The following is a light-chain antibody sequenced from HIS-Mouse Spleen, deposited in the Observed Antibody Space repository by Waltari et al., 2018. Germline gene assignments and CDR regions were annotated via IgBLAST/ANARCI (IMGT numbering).Light chain of an antibody. Sequence: QAVLTQPSSLSASPGASASPTCTLRRGLHVGTYSIYWYQQKPGSPPQYLLRYKSDSVKQQGSGVPSRFSGSKDASANAGILLISGLQSEDEADYYCMIWHSSAWVFGGGTKLTVL. CDR3: MIWHSSAWV. CDR2: YKSDSVK. J-gene: IGLJ3*02. V-gene: IGLV5-45*02. CDR1: RGLHVGTYS.